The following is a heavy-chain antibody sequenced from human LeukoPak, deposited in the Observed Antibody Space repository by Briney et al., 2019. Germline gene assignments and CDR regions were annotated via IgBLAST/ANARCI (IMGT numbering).Heavy chain of an antibody. CDR2: INSDGSST. Sequence: QPGGSLRLSCAASGFTFSSYWMHWVRQGPGEGLVWVSRINSDGSSTNYADSVKGRFTISRDTAKNTLYLQMTSLRAEATAVYYCARVPITLAGTKDAKYFQHWGQGTLVTVSS. J-gene: IGHJ1*01. D-gene: IGHD6-19*01. CDR1: GFTFSSYW. V-gene: IGHV3-74*01. CDR3: ARVPITLAGTKDAKYFQH.